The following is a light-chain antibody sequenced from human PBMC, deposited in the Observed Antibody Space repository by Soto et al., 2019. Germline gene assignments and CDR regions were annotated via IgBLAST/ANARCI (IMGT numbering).Light chain of an antibody. Sequence: QSVLTQPPSVSGTPGQRVIISCSGSRSNIGSNSVNWYQQLPGTAPKLLIYINDRRPSGVPDRFSGSTSGTSVSLAISGLQSEDEADYYCASWDDRLKGYVFGTGTKVTVL. CDR1: RSNIGSNS. CDR3: ASWDDRLKGYV. J-gene: IGLJ1*01. V-gene: IGLV1-44*01. CDR2: IND.